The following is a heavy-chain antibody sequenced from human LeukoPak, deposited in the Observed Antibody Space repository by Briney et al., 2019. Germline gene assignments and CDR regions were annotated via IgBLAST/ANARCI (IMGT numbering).Heavy chain of an antibody. CDR3: ARAVPKWELDAFDI. Sequence: GGSLRLSCAASGFTFSSYSMNWVRQAPGKGLEWVSSISSSSSYIYYADSVKGRFTISRDNAKNSLYLQMNSLRAEDTAVYYCARAVPKWELDAFDIWGQGTMVTVSS. J-gene: IGHJ3*02. CDR1: GFTFSSYS. V-gene: IGHV3-21*01. CDR2: ISSSSSYI. D-gene: IGHD1-26*01.